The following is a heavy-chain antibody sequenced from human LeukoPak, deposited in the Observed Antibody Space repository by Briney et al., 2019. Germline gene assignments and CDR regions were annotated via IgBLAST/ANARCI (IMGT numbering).Heavy chain of an antibody. V-gene: IGHV4-34*01. D-gene: IGHD5-18*01. J-gene: IGHJ4*02. CDR1: GGSFSGYY. CDR2: INHSGST. Sequence: SETLSLTCAVYGGSFSGYYWSWIRQPPGKGLEWIGEINHSGSTNYNPSLKSRVSISVDTSKNQFSLKLSSVTAADTAVYYCARELEYSSYFDYWGQRTVVTVSS. CDR3: ARELEYSSYFDY.